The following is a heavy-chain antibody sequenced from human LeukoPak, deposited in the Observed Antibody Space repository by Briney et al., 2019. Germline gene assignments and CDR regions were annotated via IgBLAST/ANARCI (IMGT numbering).Heavy chain of an antibody. D-gene: IGHD3-10*01. Sequence: ASVKVSCKASGYTFTGYYMHWVRQAPGQVLEWMGWINPNSGGANSAQKFQGRVTMTRDTSITTAYMELSRLRSDDTAVYYCARGYSGSGSFFYWGQGTLVTVSS. J-gene: IGHJ4*02. CDR2: INPNSGGA. CDR1: GYTFTGYY. V-gene: IGHV1-2*02. CDR3: ARGYSGSGSFFY.